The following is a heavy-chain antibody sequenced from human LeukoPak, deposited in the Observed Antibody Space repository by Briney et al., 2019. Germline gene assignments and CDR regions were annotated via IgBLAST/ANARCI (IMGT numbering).Heavy chain of an antibody. D-gene: IGHD6-19*01. CDR3: AVAGQGYFQH. CDR1: GFTFSGSA. V-gene: IGHV3-73*01. Sequence: GGSLTLSCAASGFTFSGSAMHWVRQASGKGLEWVGRIRSKANSYANAYAASVKGRFTISRNDSKNTAYLQMNSLKTEDTAVYYCAVAGQGYFQHWGQGTLVTVSS. CDR2: IRSKANSYAN. J-gene: IGHJ1*01.